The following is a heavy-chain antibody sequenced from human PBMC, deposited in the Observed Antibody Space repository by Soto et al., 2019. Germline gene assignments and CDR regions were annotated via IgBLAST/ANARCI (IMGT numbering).Heavy chain of an antibody. V-gene: IGHV2-5*01. CDR3: AHTWGLPFDY. J-gene: IGHJ4*02. D-gene: IGHD3-16*01. CDR1: GFSLRTTGVG. Sequence: QITLKESGPTLVEPTQTLTLTCTYSGFSLRTTGVGVGWIRQPPGKALEWLGIIYWNADKRYSPSLKNRFTLTRDISKSQVVLTMTNMDPVDTATYYCAHTWGLPFDYWGQGTLVIVSS. CDR2: IYWNADK.